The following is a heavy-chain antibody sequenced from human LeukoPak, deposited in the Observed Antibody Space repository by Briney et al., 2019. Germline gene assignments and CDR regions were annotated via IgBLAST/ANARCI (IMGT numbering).Heavy chain of an antibody. CDR3: ATGGFGELSSDP. CDR2: IYTSGST. CDR1: GGSISSGSYY. D-gene: IGHD3-10*01. Sequence: SQTLSLTCTVSGGSISSGSYYWSWIRQPAGKGLEWIGRIYTSGSTNYNPSLKSRVTISVDTSKNQFSLKLSSVTAADTAVYYCATGGFGELSSDPWGQGTLVTVSS. J-gene: IGHJ5*02. V-gene: IGHV4-61*02.